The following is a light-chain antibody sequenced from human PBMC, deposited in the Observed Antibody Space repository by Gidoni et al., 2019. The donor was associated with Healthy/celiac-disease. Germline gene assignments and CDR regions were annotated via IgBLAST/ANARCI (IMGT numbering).Light chain of an antibody. Sequence: QSSLPQPRSVSGSPGQSVTISCTGTSSDVGGYNYVSWYQQHPGKAPKLMIYDVSKRPSGVPDRFSGSKSGNTASLTISGLQAEDEADYYCCSYAGSYTFALVFGGGTKLTVL. CDR1: SSDVGGYNY. V-gene: IGLV2-11*01. CDR3: CSYAGSYTFALV. J-gene: IGLJ2*01. CDR2: DVS.